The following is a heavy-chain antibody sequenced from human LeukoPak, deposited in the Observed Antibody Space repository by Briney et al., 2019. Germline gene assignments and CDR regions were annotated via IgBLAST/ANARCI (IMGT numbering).Heavy chain of an antibody. CDR2: ISGSGSHT. J-gene: IGHJ4*02. CDR1: GFTFSDYY. CDR3: ARVGSTVAAGTPDY. D-gene: IGHD6-13*01. Sequence: GESLRLSCAASGFTFSDYYMSWIRQAPGKGLEWLSYISGSGSHTTYADSVRGRFTISRDNAKNSLSLQVNSLRADDTAVYYCARVGSTVAAGTPDYWGQGTLVTVSS. V-gene: IGHV3-11*06.